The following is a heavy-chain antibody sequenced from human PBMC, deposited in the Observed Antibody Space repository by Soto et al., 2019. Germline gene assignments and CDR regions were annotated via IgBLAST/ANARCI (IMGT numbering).Heavy chain of an antibody. D-gene: IGHD3-16*01. CDR1: GFTFSSYS. CDR2: ISSSSSYI. CDR3: AKDRGGDVKAFDI. V-gene: IGHV3-21*01. Sequence: EVQLVESGGGLVKPGGSLRLSCAASGFTFSSYSMNWVRQAPGKGLEWVSSISSSSSYIYYADSVKGRFTISRDNAKNSLYLQMNSLRVEDTALYYCAKDRGGDVKAFDIWGQGTRVTVSS. J-gene: IGHJ3*02.